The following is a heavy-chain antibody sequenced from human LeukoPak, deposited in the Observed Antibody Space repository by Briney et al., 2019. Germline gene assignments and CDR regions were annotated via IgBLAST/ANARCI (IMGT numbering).Heavy chain of an antibody. CDR2: INPNSGAT. CDR3: EKDDY. J-gene: IGHJ4*02. V-gene: IGHV1-2*02. CDR1: GGTFTSCA. Sequence: VASVKVSCKVSGGTFTSCAISWVRQAPGQGLEWMGWINPNSGATNYAQKFQDRVTMTRDTSITTVYMELSRLRSDDTAVYYCEKDDYWGQGTLVTVSS.